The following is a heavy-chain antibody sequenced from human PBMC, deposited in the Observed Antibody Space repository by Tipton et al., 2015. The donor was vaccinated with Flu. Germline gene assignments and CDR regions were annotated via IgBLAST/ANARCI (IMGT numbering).Heavy chain of an antibody. CDR3: ARGRGSSWYGESPHELDS. CDR2: ISPTGDII. J-gene: IGHJ4*02. Sequence: SLRLSCGASGFDFSDYYMGWIRQAPGRGLEWVSYISPTGDIIYFADSLKGRFTISRDNGKSSLNLQMNTLTAEDTAIYYCARGRGSSWYGESPHELDSWGQGTLVTVSS. CDR1: GFDFSDYY. D-gene: IGHD6-13*01. V-gene: IGHV3-11*01.